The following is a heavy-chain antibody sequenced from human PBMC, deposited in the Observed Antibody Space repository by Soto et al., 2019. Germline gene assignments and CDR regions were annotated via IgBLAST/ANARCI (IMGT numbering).Heavy chain of an antibody. Sequence: RASVKVSCKASGGTFSNYAITWVRQAPGQGLEWVGRIIPIFSTTNVAQKFQGRVTITADESTTTAYMELSGLRSEDTAVYYCARDGGRDGYFGNWLDPWGQGTLVTVSS. J-gene: IGHJ5*02. D-gene: IGHD5-12*01. CDR3: ARDGGRDGYFGNWLDP. CDR1: GGTFSNYA. V-gene: IGHV1-69*13. CDR2: IIPIFSTT.